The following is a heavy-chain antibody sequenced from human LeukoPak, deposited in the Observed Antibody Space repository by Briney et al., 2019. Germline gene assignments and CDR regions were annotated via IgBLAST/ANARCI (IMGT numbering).Heavy chain of an antibody. D-gene: IGHD3-22*01. V-gene: IGHV4-4*07. Sequence: SETLSLTCTVSGGSISSYYWSWIRQPAGKGLEWIGRIYTSGSTNYNPSLKSRVTMSVDTSKNQFSLKLSSVTAADTAVYYCARDGARYDSSGYFDYWGQGTLVTVSS. J-gene: IGHJ4*02. CDR1: GGSISSYY. CDR2: IYTSGST. CDR3: ARDGARYDSSGYFDY.